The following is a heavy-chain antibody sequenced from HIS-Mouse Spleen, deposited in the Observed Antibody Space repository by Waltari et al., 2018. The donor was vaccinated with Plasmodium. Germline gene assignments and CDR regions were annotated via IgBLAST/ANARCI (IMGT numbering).Heavy chain of an antibody. V-gene: IGHV3-7*01. Sequence: EVQLVQSGGGLVQPGGSLGLPCAPSGFTSSSYWMSWVRQAPGKGLEWVANIKQDGSEKYYVDSVKGRFTISRDNAKNSLYLQMNSLRAEDTAVYYCASSWYWYFDLWGRGTLVTVSS. CDR3: ASSWYWYFDL. J-gene: IGHJ2*01. D-gene: IGHD6-13*01. CDR2: IKQDGSEK. CDR1: GFTSSSYW.